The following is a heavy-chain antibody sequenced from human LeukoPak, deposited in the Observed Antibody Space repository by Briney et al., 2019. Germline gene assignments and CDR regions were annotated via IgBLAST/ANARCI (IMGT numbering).Heavy chain of an antibody. CDR2: ISSSSSYI. CDR1: GFTFSSYA. D-gene: IGHD6-6*01. V-gene: IGHV3-21*01. Sequence: SGGSLRLSCAASGFTFSSYAMHWVRQAPGKGLEWVSSISSSSSYIYYADSVKGRFTISRDNAKNSLYLQMNSLRAEDTAVYYCARDPYSSSAHWGQGTLVTASS. J-gene: IGHJ4*02. CDR3: ARDPYSSSAH.